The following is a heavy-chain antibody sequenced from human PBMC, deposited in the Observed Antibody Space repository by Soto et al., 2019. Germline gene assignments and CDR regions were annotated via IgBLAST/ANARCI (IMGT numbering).Heavy chain of an antibody. V-gene: IGHV3-33*01. CDR2: IWYDGSNK. CDR1: GFTFSSYG. CDR3: ARGEDIGATIEAFDS. J-gene: IGHJ3*02. Sequence: QVQLVESGGGVVQPGRSLRLSCAASGFTFSSYGMHWVRQAPGKGLEWVAVIWYDGSNKYYADSVKGRFTISRDNSKNTLYVQMNSLRAEDTAVYYCARGEDIGATIEAFDSWGQGTMVTVSS. D-gene: IGHD5-12*01.